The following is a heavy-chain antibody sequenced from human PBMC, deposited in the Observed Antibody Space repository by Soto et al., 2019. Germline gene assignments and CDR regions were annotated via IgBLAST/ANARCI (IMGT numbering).Heavy chain of an antibody. CDR2: ISGSGGST. D-gene: IGHD5-12*01. V-gene: IGHV3-23*01. J-gene: IGHJ4*02. CDR3: AKAYRGYSGRSLFDY. CDR1: GFTFSSYA. Sequence: EVQLLESGGGLVQPGGSLRLSCAASGFTFSSYAMSWVRQAPGKGLEWVSAISGSGGSTYYADSVKGRFTISRDNSRNTLYLQMNSLRAEDTAVYYCAKAYRGYSGRSLFDYWGQGTLVTVSS.